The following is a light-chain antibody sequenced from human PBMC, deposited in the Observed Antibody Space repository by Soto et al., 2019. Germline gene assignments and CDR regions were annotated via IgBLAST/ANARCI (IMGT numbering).Light chain of an antibody. CDR3: QVWDNSRVV. Sequence: SYELTQPPSVSVAPGKTARITCGGNNIGSKSVHWYQQKPGQAPVLVIYYDSDRPSGIPERFSGSNSGNTATLTISRVEAGDEADYYCQVWDNSRVVFGGGTKLTVL. CDR1: NIGSKS. CDR2: YDS. V-gene: IGLV3-21*04. J-gene: IGLJ2*01.